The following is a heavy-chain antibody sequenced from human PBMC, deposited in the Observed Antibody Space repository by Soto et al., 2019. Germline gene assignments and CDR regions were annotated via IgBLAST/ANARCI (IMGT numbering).Heavy chain of an antibody. CDR3: ASRDPGTSGDY. Sequence: PSSTLALTGAVYGGPFSGYYWSGILQHPGKGLEWIGEIYRTVTTSYNPALKSRVTISLDKSENQFSLKVTSLTAADTAVYYCASRDPGTSGDYWGQGTLVTVS. CDR2: IYRTVTT. D-gene: IGHD1-7*01. V-gene: IGHV4-34*01. CDR1: GGPFSGYY. J-gene: IGHJ4*02.